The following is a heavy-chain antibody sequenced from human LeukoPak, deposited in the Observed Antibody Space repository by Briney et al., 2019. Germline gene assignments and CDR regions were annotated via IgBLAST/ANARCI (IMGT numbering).Heavy chain of an antibody. CDR2: ISFHGRNA. V-gene: IGHV3-30*18. Sequence: GGSLRLSCAASAFTFSGDVVHWVRQAPGKGLEWVTTISFHGRNANGADSVKGRFTISRDNSKNTLYLQMNSLRAEDTAVYYCAKGSTIFGVVPDYWGQGTLVTVSS. CDR3: AKGSTIFGVVPDY. CDR1: AFTFSGDV. J-gene: IGHJ4*02. D-gene: IGHD3-3*01.